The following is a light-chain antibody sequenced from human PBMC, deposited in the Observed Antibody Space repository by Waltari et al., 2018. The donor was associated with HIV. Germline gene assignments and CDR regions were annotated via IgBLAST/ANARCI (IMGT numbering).Light chain of an antibody. Sequence: QSVLTQPPSVSGAPGQRVTISCTGSSPNIGAGYDVHWYQQLPGTAPKLLIYANISRPAGVPDRFSGSKSGSSASLAITGLQAEEEAHYYCQSFDSSLTTSGVIFCGETKLTGL. CDR1: SPNIGAGYD. CDR3: QSFDSSLTTSGVI. CDR2: ANI. V-gene: IGLV1-40*01. J-gene: IGLJ2*01.